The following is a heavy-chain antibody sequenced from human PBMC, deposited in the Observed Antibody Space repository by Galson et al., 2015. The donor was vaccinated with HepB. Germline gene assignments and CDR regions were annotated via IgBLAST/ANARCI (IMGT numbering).Heavy chain of an antibody. D-gene: IGHD6-19*01. CDR2: IKQDGSEK. CDR3: ARQSREYSGGWYLGSFNYMDV. J-gene: IGHJ6*03. CDR1: GFTFSSYW. V-gene: IGHV3-7*03. Sequence: SLRLSCAASGFTFSSYWMNWVRQAPGKGLEWVAAIKQDGSEKYYVDSVKGRFTISRDNAKNSLDLQVNSLRADDTAVYYCARQSREYSGGWYLGSFNYMDVWGKGSTVTGSS.